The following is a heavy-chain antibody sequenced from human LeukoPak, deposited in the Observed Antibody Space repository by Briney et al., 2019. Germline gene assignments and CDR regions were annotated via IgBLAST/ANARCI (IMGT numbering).Heavy chain of an antibody. D-gene: IGHD3-3*01. Sequence: GGSLRPSCAASGFTVSSNYMSWVRQAPGKGLEWVSGITNTGSDTYYADSVKGRFTISRDNSKNTLYLQMNSLRAEDTAVYHCARDFWSGYYYFDYWGQGTLVTVSS. J-gene: IGHJ4*02. V-gene: IGHV3-53*01. CDR1: GFTVSSNY. CDR2: ITNTGSDT. CDR3: ARDFWSGYYYFDY.